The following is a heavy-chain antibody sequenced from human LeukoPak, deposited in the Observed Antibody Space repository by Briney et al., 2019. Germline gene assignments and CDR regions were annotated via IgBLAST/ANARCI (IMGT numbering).Heavy chain of an antibody. Sequence: PGGSLRLSCAASGFTFSSFAMSWVRQAPGKGLEWVSAISGSGGSTYYADSVKGRFTISRDNSKNTLSLQMIRLRAEDTAVYYCAKGSSGYCSGGTCYAFDFWGQGTLVTVSS. CDR1: GFTFSSFA. D-gene: IGHD2-15*01. J-gene: IGHJ4*02. CDR2: ISGSGGST. CDR3: AKGSSGYCSGGTCYAFDF. V-gene: IGHV3-23*01.